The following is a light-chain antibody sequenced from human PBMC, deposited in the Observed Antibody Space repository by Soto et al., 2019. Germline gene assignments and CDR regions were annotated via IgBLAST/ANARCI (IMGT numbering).Light chain of an antibody. CDR1: QSISVW. CDR2: KAS. J-gene: IGKJ1*01. V-gene: IGKV1-5*03. Sequence: IQMTQSPSALSASVGDRVTITFRASQSISVWLAWYQQKPGKAPKLLIYKASTLKSGVPSRFSGSGSGTEFTLTISSLQPDDFATYYCQHYNSYSEAFGQGTKVDI. CDR3: QHYNSYSEA.